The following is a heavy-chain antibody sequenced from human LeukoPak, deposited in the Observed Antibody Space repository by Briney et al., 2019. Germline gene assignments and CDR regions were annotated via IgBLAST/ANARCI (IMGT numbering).Heavy chain of an antibody. J-gene: IGHJ4*02. CDR2: INHSGST. V-gene: IGHV4-34*01. Sequence: NPSETLSLTCAVYGGSFSGYYWSWIRQPPGKGLEWIGEINHSGSTNYNPSLKSRVTTSVDTSKNQFSLKLSSVTAADTAVYYCARSLYGPYYWGQGTLVTVSS. CDR3: ARSLYGPYY. D-gene: IGHD2/OR15-2a*01. CDR1: GGSFSGYY.